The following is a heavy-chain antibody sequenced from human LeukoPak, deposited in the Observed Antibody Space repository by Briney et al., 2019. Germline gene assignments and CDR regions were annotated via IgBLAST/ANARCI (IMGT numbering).Heavy chain of an antibody. J-gene: IGHJ6*03. CDR1: GYTFTSYG. V-gene: IGHV1-18*01. Sequence: ASVKVSSKASGYTFTSYGISWVRQAPGQGLEWMGWISAYNGNTNYAQKLQGRVTMTTDTSTSTAYMELRSLRSDDTAVYYCARSYSSSWHYYYYMDVWGKGTTVTVSS. CDR2: ISAYNGNT. CDR3: ARSYSSSWHYYYYMDV. D-gene: IGHD6-13*01.